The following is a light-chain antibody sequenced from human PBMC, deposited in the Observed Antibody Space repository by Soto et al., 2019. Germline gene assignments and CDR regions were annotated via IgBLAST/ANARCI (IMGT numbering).Light chain of an antibody. CDR3: QQSYSTPIT. V-gene: IGKV3-20*01. CDR1: QSVSSSY. CDR2: GTS. Sequence: EIVLTPSPGTLSLSPGERATLSCRASQSVSSSYLAWYQQKPGQAPRLLIYGTSSRATGIPDRFSGSGSGTDFTLTISSLQPEDFATYYCQQSYSTPITFGQGTRLEIK. J-gene: IGKJ5*01.